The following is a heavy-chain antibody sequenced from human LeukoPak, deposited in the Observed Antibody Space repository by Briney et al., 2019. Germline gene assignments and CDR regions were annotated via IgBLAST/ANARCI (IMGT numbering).Heavy chain of an antibody. J-gene: IGHJ6*03. D-gene: IGHD2-2*01. Sequence: RGGSLRLSCAASGFTFTDYYMSWIRQAPGKGLEWVSYISSSGSTIYYADSVKGRFTISRDNAKNSLYLQMNSLRAEDTAVYYCAREKEGYCSRTSCYLDYYYYYMDVWGKGTTVTISS. CDR2: ISSSGSTI. CDR3: AREKEGYCSRTSCYLDYYYYYMDV. CDR1: GFTFTDYY. V-gene: IGHV3-11*04.